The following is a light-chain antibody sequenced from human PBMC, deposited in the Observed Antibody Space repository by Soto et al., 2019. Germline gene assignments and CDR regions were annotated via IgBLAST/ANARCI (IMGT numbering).Light chain of an antibody. CDR3: QQRSNWPIT. Sequence: EIVLTQSPATRSLSPGERATLSCRASQSVSSYLAWYQQKPGQAPRLLIYDASNRATGIPARFSGSGSGTDFTLTISSLEPEDFAVYYCQQRSNWPITVGQGTRLEIK. J-gene: IGKJ5*01. V-gene: IGKV3-11*01. CDR2: DAS. CDR1: QSVSSY.